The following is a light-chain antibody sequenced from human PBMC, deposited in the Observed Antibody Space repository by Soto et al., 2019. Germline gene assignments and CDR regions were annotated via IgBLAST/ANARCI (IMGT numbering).Light chain of an antibody. Sequence: EIVLTQSPGTLSLSPGERATLSCRASQSVSSSYLAWYQQKPGQAPRLLIYGASSRATGIPDMFSGSGSGTDFTLTISRLEPEDFAVYYCQQYGSSPTYTFGQGTTLEIK. CDR3: QQYGSSPTYT. V-gene: IGKV3-20*01. CDR2: GAS. J-gene: IGKJ2*01. CDR1: QSVSSSY.